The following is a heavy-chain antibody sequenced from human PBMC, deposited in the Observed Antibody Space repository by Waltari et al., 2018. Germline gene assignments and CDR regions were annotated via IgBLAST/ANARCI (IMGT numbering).Heavy chain of an antibody. CDR2: ISSGSTYI. Sequence: QLEESGGGLVKSGGSLRLSCSASGFIFSSWGMNWVRQAPGKGREWIDSISSGSTYIFYAGAVRGRFTISRDDAKDSLYLKADSLRAEDTGVYYCTRDVYGSGGDYFEPWGQGTLVTVSS. CDR1: GFIFSSWG. J-gene: IGHJ4*02. D-gene: IGHD6-19*01. V-gene: IGHV3-21*02. CDR3: TRDVYGSGGDYFEP.